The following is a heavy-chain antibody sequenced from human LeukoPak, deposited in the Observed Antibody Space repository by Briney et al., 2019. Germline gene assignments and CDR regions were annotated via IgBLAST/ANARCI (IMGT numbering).Heavy chain of an antibody. Sequence: GGSLRLSCAASGFTFSNYYMSWIRQAPGKGMEWVSYISSSGSTIYYADSVKGQFTISRDNAKNSMYLQMNSLRAECTAVYYWARYHGGSFDYWGQGTLVTVSS. J-gene: IGHJ4*02. D-gene: IGHD4-23*01. V-gene: IGHV3-11*01. CDR1: GFTFSNYY. CDR3: ARYHGGSFDY. CDR2: ISSSGSTI.